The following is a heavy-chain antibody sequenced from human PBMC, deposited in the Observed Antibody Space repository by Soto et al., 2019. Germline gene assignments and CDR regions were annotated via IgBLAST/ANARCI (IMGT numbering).Heavy chain of an antibody. D-gene: IGHD3-10*01. CDR2: INACGAIT. Sequence: GASVKVSCKASGYTFTSYGISWVRQAPGQGLEWMGTINACGAITGYAQKFQGRVTVTRDTSTSTVYMELSSLRSEDAAVYFCARSLESYYYFDYWGQGTLVTVSS. CDR1: GYTFTSYG. V-gene: IGHV1-46*01. J-gene: IGHJ4*01. CDR3: ARSLESYYYFDY.